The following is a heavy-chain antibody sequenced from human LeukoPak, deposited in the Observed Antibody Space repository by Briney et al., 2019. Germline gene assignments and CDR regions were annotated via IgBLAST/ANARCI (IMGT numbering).Heavy chain of an antibody. CDR1: GITLSNYG. D-gene: IGHD6-6*01. CDR2: ISWNSGSI. J-gene: IGHJ3*02. V-gene: IGHV3-9*01. CDR3: AKDMSYSSSYAFDI. Sequence: GGSLRLSCAVSGITLSNYGMSWVRQAPGKGLEWVAGISWNSGSIGYADSVKGRFTISRDNAKNSLYLQMNSLRAEDTALYYCAKDMSYSSSYAFDIWGQGTMVTVSS.